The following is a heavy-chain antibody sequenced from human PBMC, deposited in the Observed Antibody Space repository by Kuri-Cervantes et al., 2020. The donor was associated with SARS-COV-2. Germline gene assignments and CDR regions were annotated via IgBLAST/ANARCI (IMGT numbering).Heavy chain of an antibody. Sequence: GESLKISCAASGFTFSSYSMNWVRQAPGKGLEWVSAISGSGGSTYYADSVKGRFTISRDNSKNTLYLQMNSLRAEDTAVYYCAKDQLPWFDPWGQGTLVTVSS. CDR2: ISGSGGST. V-gene: IGHV3-23*01. D-gene: IGHD2-2*01. J-gene: IGHJ5*02. CDR1: GFTFSSYS. CDR3: AKDQLPWFDP.